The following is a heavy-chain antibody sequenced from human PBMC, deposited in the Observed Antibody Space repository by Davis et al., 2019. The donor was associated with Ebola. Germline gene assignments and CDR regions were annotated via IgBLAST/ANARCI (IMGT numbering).Heavy chain of an antibody. CDR3: AREGFWSGYRSRFDY. D-gene: IGHD3-3*01. V-gene: IGHV4-34*01. CDR2: INHSGST. J-gene: IGHJ4*02. Sequence: MPSETLSLTCAVYGGSFSGYYWSWIRQPPGKGLEWIGEINHSGSTNYNPSLKSRVTISGDTSKNQFSLKLSSVTAADTAVYYCAREGFWSGYRSRFDYWGQGTLVTVSS. CDR1: GGSFSGYY.